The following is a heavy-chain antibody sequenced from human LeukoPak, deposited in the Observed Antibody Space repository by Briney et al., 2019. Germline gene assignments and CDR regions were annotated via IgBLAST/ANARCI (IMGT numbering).Heavy chain of an antibody. CDR2: ISGNGHST. Sequence: PGGSLRLSPAASRFTFSSYDMSWVREAPGKGLEWVSAISGNGHSTYYVDSVKGRFTISRDNSRNTLYLQMNSLRAEDTAVYYCALYCSGGSCYSMGGAFDIWGQGTMVTVSS. J-gene: IGHJ3*02. V-gene: IGHV3-23*01. CDR3: ALYCSGGSCYSMGGAFDI. D-gene: IGHD2-15*01. CDR1: RFTFSSYD.